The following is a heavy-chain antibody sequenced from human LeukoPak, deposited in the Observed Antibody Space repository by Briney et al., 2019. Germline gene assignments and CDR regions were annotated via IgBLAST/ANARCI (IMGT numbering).Heavy chain of an antibody. V-gene: IGHV4-4*02. D-gene: IGHD3-10*01. CDR1: GGSISSSNW. CDR3: ARDYGSGRRYYYMDV. Sequence: SETLSLTCAVSGGSISSSNWWSWVRQPPGKGLEWIGEIYHSGSTNYNPSLKSRVTISVDKSKNQFSLKLSSVTAADTAVYYCARDYGSGRRYYYMDVWGKGTTVTVSS. J-gene: IGHJ6*03. CDR2: IYHSGST.